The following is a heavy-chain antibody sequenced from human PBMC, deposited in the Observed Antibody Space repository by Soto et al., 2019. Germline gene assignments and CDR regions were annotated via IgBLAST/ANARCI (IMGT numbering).Heavy chain of an antibody. CDR1: GGTFSNYA. V-gene: IGHV1-69*15. CDR2: IIPIFGSA. D-gene: IGHD1-1*01. CDR3: AKAGGKDGSVGTWFDP. Sequence: QVQLVQSGAEVKKPGSSVKVSCKAAGGTFSNYAITLLLQAPGQGLEWLGRIIPIFGSANYAQKLQARVTITADESPTTAYMELSRLTSDGTSVYYCAKAGGKDGSVGTWFDPWGQGTMVTVSS. J-gene: IGHJ5*02.